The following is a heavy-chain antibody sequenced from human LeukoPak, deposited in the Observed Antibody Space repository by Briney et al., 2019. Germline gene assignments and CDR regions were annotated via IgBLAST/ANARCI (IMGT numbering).Heavy chain of an antibody. CDR3: ARHYYMDV. Sequence: KPSETLSLTCAVYGGSFSGYYWSWIRQPPGKGLEWIGEINHSGSTNYNPSLKSRVTISVDTSKNQFSLKLSSVTAADTAVYYCARHYYMDVWGKGTTVTISS. V-gene: IGHV4-34*01. CDR1: GGSFSGYY. CDR2: INHSGST. J-gene: IGHJ6*03.